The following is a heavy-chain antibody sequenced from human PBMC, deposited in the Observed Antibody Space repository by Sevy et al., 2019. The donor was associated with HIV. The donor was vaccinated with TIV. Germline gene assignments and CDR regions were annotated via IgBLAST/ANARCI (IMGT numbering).Heavy chain of an antibody. D-gene: IGHD3-10*01. CDR1: GFTFNYHF. CDR2: ISSASSYI. J-gene: IGHJ4*02. CDR3: ARGDYYGSLYYFDY. Sequence: GGSLRLSCAASGFTFNYHFMNWVRRVPGKGLEWVSYISSASSYINYSDSVKGRFTISRDNAKNLVFLEMNNLRPEDTAVYFCARGDYYGSLYYFDYWGQGTLVTVSS. V-gene: IGHV3-21*01.